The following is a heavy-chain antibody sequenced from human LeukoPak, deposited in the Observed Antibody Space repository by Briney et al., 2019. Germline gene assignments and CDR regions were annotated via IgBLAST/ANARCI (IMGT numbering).Heavy chain of an antibody. Sequence: PGGSLRLSCAASGFTFSSYSMNWVRQAPGKGLEWVSYISSSGSTIYYADSVKGRFTISRDNAKDSLYLQMNSLRAEDTAVYYCARCRDYYGSGSYLFTELFSPRVSPDMDVWGKGTTVTISS. V-gene: IGHV3-48*04. CDR2: ISSSGSTI. CDR1: GFTFSSYS. CDR3: ARCRDYYGSGSYLFTELFSPRVSPDMDV. D-gene: IGHD3-10*01. J-gene: IGHJ6*03.